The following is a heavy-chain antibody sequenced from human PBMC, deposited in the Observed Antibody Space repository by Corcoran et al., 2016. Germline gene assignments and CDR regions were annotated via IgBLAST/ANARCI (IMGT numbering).Heavy chain of an antibody. CDR1: GGSFSDHA. CDR2: ISQRGRT. D-gene: IGHD3-10*01. Sequence: QVQLQQWGAGLLKPSETLSLTCAVYGGSFSDHAWSWIRQPPGKGLGWIGEISQRGRTTYNPSLKSRITISADTSKNQCSLNLRSVSAADAAVYYCARHRKSGWYFDLWGRGTLVTVSS. CDR3: ARHRKSGWYFDL. V-gene: IGHV4-34*01. J-gene: IGHJ2*01.